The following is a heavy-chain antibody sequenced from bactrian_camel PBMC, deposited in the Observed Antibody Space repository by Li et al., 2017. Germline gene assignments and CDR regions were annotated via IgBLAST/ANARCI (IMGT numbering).Heavy chain of an antibody. CDR1: GYTRTMYC. D-gene: IGHD7*01. Sequence: ESGGGSVKTGESLRLSCKANGYTRTMYCMGWFRQSPGKEREAVAATYRGSTYCADSVKGRFTISKDNAKNTVYLQMNSLKPEDTAMYYCAANCVRLSWFDFGYWGQGTQVTVS. J-gene: IGHJ6*01. V-gene: IGHV3S53*01. CDR3: AANCVRLSWFDFGY. CDR2: TYRGST.